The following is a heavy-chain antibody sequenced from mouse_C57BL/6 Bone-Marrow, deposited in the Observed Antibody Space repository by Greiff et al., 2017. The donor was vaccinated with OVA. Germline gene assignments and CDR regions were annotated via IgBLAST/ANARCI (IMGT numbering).Heavy chain of an antibody. CDR1: GYTFTSYW. V-gene: IGHV1-64*01. CDR3: AGSSPAWFAY. CDR2: IHPNSGST. D-gene: IGHD1-1*01. Sequence: QVHVKQPGAELVKPGASVKLSCKASGYTFTSYWMHWVKQRPGQGLEWIGTIHPNSGSTNYNEKFKSKATLTVDKSSSTAYMQLSSLTSEDSAVYYCAGSSPAWFAYWGQGTLVTVSA. J-gene: IGHJ3*01.